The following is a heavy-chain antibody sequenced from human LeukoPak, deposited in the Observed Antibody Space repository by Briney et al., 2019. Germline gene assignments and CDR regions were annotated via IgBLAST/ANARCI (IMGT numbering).Heavy chain of an antibody. V-gene: IGHV3-21*01. D-gene: IGHD3-22*01. CDR2: ISSSSSYI. CDR3: ARYHYYDSSGYNGWFDP. CDR1: GFTFSNYS. J-gene: IGHJ5*02. Sequence: PGGSLRLSCAASGFTFSNYSMNWVRQAPGKRLEWVSSISSSSSYIYYADSVKGRFTISRDNAKNSLYLQMNSLRAEDTAVYYCARYHYYDSSGYNGWFDPWGQGTLVTVSS.